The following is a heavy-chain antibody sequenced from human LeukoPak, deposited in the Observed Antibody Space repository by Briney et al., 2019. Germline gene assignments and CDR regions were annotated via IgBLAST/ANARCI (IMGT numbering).Heavy chain of an antibody. D-gene: IGHD2-2*01. CDR1: GGTFISYA. J-gene: IGHJ1*01. V-gene: IGHV1-69*05. Sequence: TVKVSCKASGGTFISYAISWVRQAPGQGLEWMGGIIPIFGTANYAQKFQGRVTITTDESTSTAYMELSSLRSEDTAVYYCARGSKEVNEYFQHWGQGTLVTVSS. CDR3: ARGSKEVNEYFQH. CDR2: IIPIFGTA.